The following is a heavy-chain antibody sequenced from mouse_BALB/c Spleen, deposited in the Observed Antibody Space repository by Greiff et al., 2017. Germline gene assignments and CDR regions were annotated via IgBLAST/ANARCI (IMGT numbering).Heavy chain of an antibody. Sequence: EVKLVESGGGLVQPKGSLKLSCAASGFTFNTYAMHWVCQAPGKGLEWVARIRSKSNNYATYYADSVKDRFTISRDDSQSMLYLQMNNLKTEDTAMYYCVREGLDYGNPFYAMDYWGQGTSVTVSS. D-gene: IGHD2-1*01. CDR2: IRSKSNNYAT. CDR1: GFTFNTYA. V-gene: IGHV10-3*03. J-gene: IGHJ4*01. CDR3: VREGLDYGNPFYAMDY.